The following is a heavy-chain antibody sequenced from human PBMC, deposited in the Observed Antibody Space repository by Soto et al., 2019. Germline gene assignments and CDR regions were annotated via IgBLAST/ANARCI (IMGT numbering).Heavy chain of an antibody. V-gene: IGHV4-59*01. Sequence: LSLTCTVSGGSITDYYWSWIRQPPGKALEWIGYGYHSVSIHYNPSLKTRVTISVDTSENQFSLRLSSVTAADTAVYYCARAFAGFGAYWYFDLWGRGTLVTVSS. J-gene: IGHJ2*01. CDR2: GYHSVSI. D-gene: IGHD3-16*01. CDR3: ARAFAGFGAYWYFDL. CDR1: GGSITDYY.